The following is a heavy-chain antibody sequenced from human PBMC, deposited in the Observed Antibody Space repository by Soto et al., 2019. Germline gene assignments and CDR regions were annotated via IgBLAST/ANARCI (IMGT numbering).Heavy chain of an antibody. CDR2: INTDGSTT. CDR1: EFTFSVYW. V-gene: IGHV3-74*01. CDR3: ARASSSWYDNNWFDP. J-gene: IGHJ5*02. Sequence: PGGSLRLSCAASEFTFSVYWMHWVRQAPGKGLLWVSRINTDGSTTSYADSVKGRFTISRDNAKNTLYLQMNSLRAEDTAVYYCARASSSWYDNNWFDPWGQGTLVTVSS. D-gene: IGHD6-13*01.